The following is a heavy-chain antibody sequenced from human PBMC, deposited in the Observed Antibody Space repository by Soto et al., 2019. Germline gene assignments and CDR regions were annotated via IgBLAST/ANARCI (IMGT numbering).Heavy chain of an antibody. CDR2: VSPPFRTS. J-gene: IGHJ6*02. V-gene: IGHV1-69*01. D-gene: IGHD3-10*01. CDR1: GVSFNNNG. Sequence: QVQLAQSGAEVKKPGSSVKVSCKTSGVSFNNNGIGWVRQAPGHGLEWMGGVSPPFRTSNYARKFRGRISITADASTGTVNMELSSLTSEDTAQYYCARVLYYGSGSYSPYGMDVWGQGTTVTVSS. CDR3: ARVLYYGSGSYSPYGMDV.